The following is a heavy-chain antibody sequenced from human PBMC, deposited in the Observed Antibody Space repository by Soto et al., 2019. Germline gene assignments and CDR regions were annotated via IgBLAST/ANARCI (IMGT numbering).Heavy chain of an antibody. J-gene: IGHJ6*02. CDR1: GFTFSSYA. D-gene: IGHD3-3*01. V-gene: IGHV3-23*01. CDR3: AKADDFWSGYHIYYYYGMDV. CDR2: ISGSGGRT. Sequence: GSLRLSCXASGFTFSSYAMSWVRQAPGKGLEWVSGISGSGGRTYYADSVKGRFTISRDNSKHTLYLQMNSLRAEDTAVYYCAKADDFWSGYHIYYYYGMDVWGQGTTVTVS.